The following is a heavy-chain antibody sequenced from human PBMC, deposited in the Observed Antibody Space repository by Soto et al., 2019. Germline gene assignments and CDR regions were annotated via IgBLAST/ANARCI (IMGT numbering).Heavy chain of an antibody. D-gene: IGHD5-18*01. V-gene: IGHV3-48*01. Sequence: GGSLRLSCAASGFTFSSYSMNWVRQAPGKGLEWVSYISSSSTIYYADSVKGRFTISRDNTKNSLYLQMNSLRAEDTAVYYCARDYSSYGPFDYWGQGTLVTVSS. J-gene: IGHJ4*02. CDR1: GFTFSSYS. CDR2: ISSSSTI. CDR3: ARDYSSYGPFDY.